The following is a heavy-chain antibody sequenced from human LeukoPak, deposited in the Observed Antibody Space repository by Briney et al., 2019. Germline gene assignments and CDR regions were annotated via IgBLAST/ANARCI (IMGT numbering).Heavy chain of an antibody. J-gene: IGHJ4*02. V-gene: IGHV3-66*01. D-gene: IGHD3-22*01. Sequence: GGSLRLSCVASGFNFSSNYMSRIRQVPGKGPEWLSVIYRGGTTYYTNSVKGRFIISRDNSKNTLYLEMNNLRAEDTAVYYCARDYYYDNSGQPVRVDYWGPGTLVTVSS. CDR2: IYRGGTT. CDR1: GFNFSSNY. CDR3: ARDYYYDNSGQPVRVDY.